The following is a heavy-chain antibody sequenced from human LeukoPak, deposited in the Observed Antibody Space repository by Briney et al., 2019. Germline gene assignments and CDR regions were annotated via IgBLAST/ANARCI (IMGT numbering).Heavy chain of an antibody. J-gene: IGHJ4*02. Sequence: GGSLRLSCAASGFTFSSYAMHWVRQAPGKGLEWVSAISNNGGYTYYADSVQGRFTISKDNAKNMVYLHMNSLRVDDTAVYYCVSFYETYWGRGTLVTVSS. CDR1: GFTFSSYA. D-gene: IGHD2-2*01. CDR3: VSFYETY. V-gene: IGHV3-23*01. CDR2: ISNNGGYT.